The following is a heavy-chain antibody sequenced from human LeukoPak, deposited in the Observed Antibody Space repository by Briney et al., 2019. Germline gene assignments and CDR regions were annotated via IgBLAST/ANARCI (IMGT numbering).Heavy chain of an antibody. CDR2: IWYDGSNK. V-gene: IGHV3-33*01. CDR3: ARDPTLTYYYDIGAFDI. Sequence: GSLRLSCAASGFTFSSYGMHWVRQAPGKGLEWVAVIWYDGSNKYYADSVKGRFTISRDNSKNTLYLQMNSLRAEDTAVYYCARDPTLTYYYDIGAFDIWGQGTMVTVSS. D-gene: IGHD3-22*01. J-gene: IGHJ3*02. CDR1: GFTFSSYG.